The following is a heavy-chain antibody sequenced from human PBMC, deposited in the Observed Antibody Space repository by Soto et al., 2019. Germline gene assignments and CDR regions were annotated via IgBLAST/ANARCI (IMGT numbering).Heavy chain of an antibody. J-gene: IGHJ6*02. D-gene: IGHD6-6*01. Sequence: ASVKVSCKASGYTFTSYGISWVRQAPGQGLEWMGWISAYNGNTNYAQKLQGRVTMTTDTSTSTAYMELRSLRSDDTAVYYCAREFGSSSPDRGPYYYYGMDVWGQGTTVTVSS. CDR3: AREFGSSSPDRGPYYYYGMDV. V-gene: IGHV1-18*01. CDR1: GYTFTSYG. CDR2: ISAYNGNT.